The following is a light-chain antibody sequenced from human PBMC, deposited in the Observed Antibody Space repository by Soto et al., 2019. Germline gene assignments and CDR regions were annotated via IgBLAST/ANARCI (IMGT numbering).Light chain of an antibody. CDR2: KSS. CDR3: MQATQYSPYT. J-gene: IGKJ2*01. Sequence: DIVLTQTPLSSPVTLGQPASISCRSSQSLLHSDGNTYLSWLHQRPGQHPRLLIYKSSNRFSGVPDRYSGSGAGTDFTLKISRVEAEDVGVYYCMQATQYSPYTFGQGTKLEIK. CDR1: QSLLHSDGNTY. V-gene: IGKV2-24*01.